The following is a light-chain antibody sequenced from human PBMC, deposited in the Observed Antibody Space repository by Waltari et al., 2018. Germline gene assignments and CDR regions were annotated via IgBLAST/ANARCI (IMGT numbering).Light chain of an antibody. V-gene: IGLV1-51*01. Sequence: QSVLTQPPSVSAAPGQRVTISCSGSSSNIGRSYVCWYQHVPGTAPKLLIYDDVKRLPEIPARFSGSTSGTSASLGITGLQTEDEADYYCGTWDSGLSVVVFGGGTRLTVL. J-gene: IGLJ2*01. CDR3: GTWDSGLSVVV. CDR2: DDV. CDR1: SSNIGRSY.